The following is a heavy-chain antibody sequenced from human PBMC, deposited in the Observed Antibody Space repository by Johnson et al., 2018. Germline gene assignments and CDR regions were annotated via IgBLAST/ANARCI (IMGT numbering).Heavy chain of an antibody. D-gene: IGHD3-22*01. CDR3: ARVTTDFYDSSGYGFQH. V-gene: IGHV3-48*01. CDR2: LSSSSRTI. Sequence: VQLGECGGGLVQHGGSLRLSCEATGLSFSSYSLNWVRQAPGKGLEWISYLSSSSRTIYYADSVKGRFTISRDDAKNSLYLQMNSLRAEDTAVYYCARVTTDFYDSSGYGFQHWGQGTLVTVSS. CDR1: GLSFSSYS. J-gene: IGHJ1*01.